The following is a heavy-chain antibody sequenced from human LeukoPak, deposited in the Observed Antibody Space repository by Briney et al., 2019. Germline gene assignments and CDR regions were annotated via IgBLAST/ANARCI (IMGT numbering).Heavy chain of an antibody. D-gene: IGHD3-22*01. CDR1: GFTFSSYS. CDR2: ISSSSSYI. CDR3: ARVNYDSSGYYLYYSDY. V-gene: IGHV3-21*01. Sequence: GGSLRLSCAASGFTFSSYSMNWVRQAPGKGLEWVSSISSSSSYIYYADSVKGRFTISRDNAENSLYLQMNSLRAEDTAVYYCARVNYDSSGYYLYYSDYWGQGTLVTVSS. J-gene: IGHJ4*02.